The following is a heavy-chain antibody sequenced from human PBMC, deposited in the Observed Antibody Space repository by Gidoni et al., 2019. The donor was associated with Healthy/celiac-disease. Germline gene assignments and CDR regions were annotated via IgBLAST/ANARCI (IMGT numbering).Heavy chain of an antibody. J-gene: IGHJ4*02. CDR3: ARSLYSTVVTVFDY. V-gene: IGHV3-7*03. CDR2: IKQDGSEK. D-gene: IGHD4-17*01. CDR1: GFTFSRYW. Sequence: EVQLVESGGGLVQPGGSLRLSCAASGFTFSRYWMSWVRQTPGKGLEWVANIKQDGSEKYYVDAVKGRFTISRDNAKNSLYLQMNSLRAEDTAVYYCARSLYSTVVTVFDYWGQGTLVTVSS.